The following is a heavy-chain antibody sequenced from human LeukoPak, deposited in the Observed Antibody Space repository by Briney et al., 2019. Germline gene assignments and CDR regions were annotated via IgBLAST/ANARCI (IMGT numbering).Heavy chain of an antibody. CDR2: IYYSGST. J-gene: IGHJ4*02. CDR1: GGSISSYY. Sequence: SETLSLTCTVSGGSISSYYWSWNRQPPGKGLEWIGYIYYSGSTNYNPSLKSRVTISVDTSKNQFSLKLSSVTAADTAVYYCARGDYDILTGYYPPDYWGQGTLVTVSS. D-gene: IGHD3-9*01. CDR3: ARGDYDILTGYYPPDY. V-gene: IGHV4-59*01.